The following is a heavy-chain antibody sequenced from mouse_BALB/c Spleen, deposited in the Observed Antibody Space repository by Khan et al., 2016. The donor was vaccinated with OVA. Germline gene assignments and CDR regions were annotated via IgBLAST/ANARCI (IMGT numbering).Heavy chain of an antibody. J-gene: IGHJ4*01. CDR1: GFSLSTSGMG. D-gene: IGHD2-1*01. CDR3: ARMDGNYYYSMDY. V-gene: IGHV8-12*01. Sequence: QVTLKESGPGILQPSQNLSLTCSFSGFSLSTSGMGVNWIRQPSGKGLEWLAHIYWDDDKRYNPSLKSRLTISKDTSSNQVFLKITSVDTADTATYYCARMDGNYYYSMDYWGQGTSVTVSA. CDR2: IYWDDDK.